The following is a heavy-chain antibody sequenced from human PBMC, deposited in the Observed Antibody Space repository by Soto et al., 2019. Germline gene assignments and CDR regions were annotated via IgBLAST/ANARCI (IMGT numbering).Heavy chain of an antibody. CDR3: ARVEFPTTLRYFDWLLLDY. CDR2: ISAYNGNT. J-gene: IGHJ4*02. Sequence: GASVKVSCKASGYTFTSYGISWVRQAPGQGLEWMGWISAYNGNTNYAQKLQGRVTMTTDTSTSTAYMELRSLRSDDTAVYYCARVEFPTTLRYFDWLLLDYWGQGTPVTVSS. D-gene: IGHD3-9*01. V-gene: IGHV1-18*01. CDR1: GYTFTSYG.